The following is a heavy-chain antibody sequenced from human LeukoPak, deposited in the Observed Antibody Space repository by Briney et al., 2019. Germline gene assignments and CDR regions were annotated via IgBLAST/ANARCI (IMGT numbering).Heavy chain of an antibody. CDR2: ISGSGGST. CDR3: AKAVDYGGNSDNY. D-gene: IGHD4-23*01. CDR1: GFTFSSYA. J-gene: IGHJ4*02. V-gene: IGHV3-23*01. Sequence: GGSLRLSCAASGFTFSSYAMSWVRQAPGRGLEWVSAISGSGGSTYYADSVKGRFTISRDNSKNTLYLQMNSLRAEDTAVYYCAKAVDYGGNSDNYWGQGTLVTVSS.